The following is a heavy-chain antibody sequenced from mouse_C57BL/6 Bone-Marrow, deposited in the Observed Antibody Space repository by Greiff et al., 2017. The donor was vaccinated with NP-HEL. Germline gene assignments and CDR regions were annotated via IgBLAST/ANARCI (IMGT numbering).Heavy chain of an antibody. CDR2: IHPNSGST. D-gene: IGHD1-1*01. CDR3: ARSRGSSPFAY. CDR1: GYTFTSYW. V-gene: IGHV1-64*01. J-gene: IGHJ3*01. Sequence: QVQLQQPGAELVKPGASVKLSCKASGYTFTSYWMHWVKQRPGQGLEWIGMIHPNSGSTNYNEKFKSKATLTVDKSSSTAYMQLSSLSSEDSAVYYCARSRGSSPFAYLGQGTLVTVSA.